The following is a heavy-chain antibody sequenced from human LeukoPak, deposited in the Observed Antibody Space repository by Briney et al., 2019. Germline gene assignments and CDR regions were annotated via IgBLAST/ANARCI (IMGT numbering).Heavy chain of an antibody. D-gene: IGHD6-13*01. CDR2: IYYSGNT. CDR1: GGSIRSTTYY. Sequence: SETLSLTCSVSGGSIRSTTYYWGWIRQPPGKGLEWIGSIYYSGNTYYSPSLMSRVTISVDTSKNQFSLKLSSVTAADTAVYYCARVYYSNSYDYWYFDLWGRGTLVTVSS. CDR3: ARVYYSNSYDYWYFDL. V-gene: IGHV4-39*07. J-gene: IGHJ2*01.